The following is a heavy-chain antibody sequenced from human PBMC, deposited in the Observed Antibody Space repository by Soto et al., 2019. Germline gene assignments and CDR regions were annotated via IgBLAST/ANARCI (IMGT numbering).Heavy chain of an antibody. V-gene: IGHV3-48*02. CDR1: GFTFSNYA. CDR2: ISSSSSTI. D-gene: IGHD3-9*01. CDR3: ARDKLRYFDWSDDAFDI. J-gene: IGHJ3*02. Sequence: GGSLRLSCAASGFTFSNYAMNWVRQAPGKGLEWVSYISSSSSTIYYADSVKGRFTISRDNAKNSLYLQMNSLRDEDTAVYYCARDKLRYFDWSDDAFDIWGQGTMVTVSS.